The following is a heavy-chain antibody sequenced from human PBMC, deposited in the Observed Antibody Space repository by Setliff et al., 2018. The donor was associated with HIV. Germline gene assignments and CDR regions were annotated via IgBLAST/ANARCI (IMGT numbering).Heavy chain of an antibody. CDR2: INHSGST. D-gene: IGHD1-1*01. J-gene: IGHJ6*03. V-gene: IGHV4-34*01. CDR1: GGSFSGSY. Sequence: SETLSLTCAVYGGSFSGSYWSWIRQPPGKDLEWIGEINHSGSTNYNPSLKSRVTISVDTSKNQFSLKVSSVTGADTGVYYCASQPSGHFYYYMHVWGKGTTVTVSS. CDR3: ASQPSGHFYYYMHV.